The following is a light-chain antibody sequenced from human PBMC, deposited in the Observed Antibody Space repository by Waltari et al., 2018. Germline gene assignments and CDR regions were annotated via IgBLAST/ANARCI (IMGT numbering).Light chain of an antibody. CDR1: QSVSSN. CDR2: GAS. CDR3: QQYDKWYPRT. Sequence: ETVMTQSPATLSVSPGERATLSCRASQSVSSNLAWYQQKPGQAPRLLIYGASTRATGIPARFSGSGSGTEFTLTISSLQSEDFAVYYCQQYDKWYPRTFGQGTKVEFK. V-gene: IGKV3-15*01. J-gene: IGKJ1*01.